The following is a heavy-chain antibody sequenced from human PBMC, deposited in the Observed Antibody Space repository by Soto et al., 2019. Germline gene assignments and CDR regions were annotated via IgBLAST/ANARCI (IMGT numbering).Heavy chain of an antibody. CDR1: GYTFTDSY. CDR2: INPNSGGT. CDR3: ARDQSPSSGWPGMDV. V-gene: IGHV1-2*02. D-gene: IGHD6-19*01. Sequence: QVQLVQSGAEVKKPGASVKVSCKASGYTFTDSYMHWVRQAPGKGLEWMGWINPNSGGTNYAQKFQGRVTMTRDTSISTDYMKLNRLRSDDTAVYYCARDQSPSSGWPGMDVWGQGTTVTVSS. J-gene: IGHJ6*02.